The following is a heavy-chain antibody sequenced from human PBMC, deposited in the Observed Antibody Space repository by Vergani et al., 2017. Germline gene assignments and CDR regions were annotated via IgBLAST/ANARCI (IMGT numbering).Heavy chain of an antibody. V-gene: IGHV4-31*11. J-gene: IGHJ3*02. CDR2: IYYSGST. CDR3: ARAPIGSXIFGVVIIRFAFDI. Sequence: QVQLQESGPGLVKPSQTLSLTCAVSGGSFSSGGYYWSGIRQHPGKGLEWIGYIYYSGSTYYNPSLKSRVTISVDTSKNQFSLKLSSVTAADTAVYYCARAPIGSXIFGVVIIRFAFDIWGQGTMVTVSS. D-gene: IGHD3-3*01. CDR1: GGSFSSGGYY.